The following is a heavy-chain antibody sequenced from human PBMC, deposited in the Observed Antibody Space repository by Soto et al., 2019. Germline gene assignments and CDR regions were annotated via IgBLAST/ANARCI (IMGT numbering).Heavy chain of an antibody. CDR2: ISYDGSNK. J-gene: IGHJ3*02. D-gene: IGHD3-16*01. V-gene: IGHV3-30-3*02. CDR3: LKEMLQTDTFDM. CDR1: GFTFSSYA. Sequence: PGGSLRLSCAASGFTFSSYAMHWVRQAPGKGLEWVAVISYDGSNKYYADSVKGRFTISRDNSKNTLYLQMNSLRPEDTAMYYCLKEMLQTDTFDMWGQGTMVTVSS.